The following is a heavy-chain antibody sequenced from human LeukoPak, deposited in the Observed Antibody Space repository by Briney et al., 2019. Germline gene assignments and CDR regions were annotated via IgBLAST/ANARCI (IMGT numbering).Heavy chain of an antibody. CDR1: GYTFTGYY. V-gene: IGHV1-2*02. Sequence: ASVKVSCKASGYTFTGYYMHWVRQAPGQGLEWMGWINPDSGGTNYAQKFQGRVTMTGDTSISTAYMELSRLRSDDTAVYYCARGATSQLWPGDYWGQGTLVTVSS. CDR3: ARGATSQLWPGDY. J-gene: IGHJ4*02. CDR2: INPDSGGT. D-gene: IGHD5-18*01.